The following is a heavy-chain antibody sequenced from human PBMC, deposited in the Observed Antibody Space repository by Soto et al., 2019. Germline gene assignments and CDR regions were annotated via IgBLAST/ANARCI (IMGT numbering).Heavy chain of an antibody. CDR3: ARGIWTMTRGAYYFDN. CDR1: GFTFTNHA. V-gene: IGHV1-3*01. J-gene: IGHJ4*02. D-gene: IGHD3-10*01. CDR2: INAGNGHT. Sequence: GASVKVSCKASGFTFTNHAVQWVRQAPGQRLEWMGWINAGNGHTKYSQNFQGRVTITRDTSATTVYMELSSLISEDEAVYYCARGIWTMTRGAYYFDNWGQGTLVTVSS.